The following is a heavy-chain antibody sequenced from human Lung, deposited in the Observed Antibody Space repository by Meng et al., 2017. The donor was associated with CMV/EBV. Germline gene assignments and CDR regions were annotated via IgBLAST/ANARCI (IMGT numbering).Heavy chain of an antibody. CDR1: GFTFSSYS. D-gene: IGHD5-18*01. V-gene: IGHV3-21*01. J-gene: IGHJ6*02. Sequence: ESXKISXAASGFTFSSYSMNWVRQAPGKGLEWVSSISSSSSYIYYADSVKGRFTISRDNAKNSLYLQMNSLRAEDTAVYYCARDLGNSYGYDYDYYYGMDVWGQGXTVTVSS. CDR3: ARDLGNSYGYDYDYYYGMDV. CDR2: ISSSSSYI.